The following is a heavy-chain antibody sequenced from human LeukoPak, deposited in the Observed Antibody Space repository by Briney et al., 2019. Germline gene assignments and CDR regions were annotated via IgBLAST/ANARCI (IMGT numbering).Heavy chain of an antibody. D-gene: IGHD3-22*01. Sequence: ASVKVSCKASGYTFTSYYMHWVRQAPGQGLEWMGIINPSGGSTSYAQKFQGRVTMTRDTSTSTVYMELSSLRSEDTAVYYCARDHYYDSSGYSHLAFDIWGQGTMVTVSS. V-gene: IGHV1-46*01. J-gene: IGHJ3*02. CDR3: ARDHYYDSSGYSHLAFDI. CDR1: GYTFTSYY. CDR2: INPSGGST.